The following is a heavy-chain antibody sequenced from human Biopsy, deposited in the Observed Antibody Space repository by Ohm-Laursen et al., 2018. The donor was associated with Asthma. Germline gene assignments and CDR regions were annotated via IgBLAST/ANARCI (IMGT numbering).Heavy chain of an antibody. CDR2: INSVFGTT. D-gene: IGHD2-2*01. J-gene: IGHJ4*02. Sequence: ESSVKVSCKSLGGTFNTYVIGWVRQAPGQGLEWMGGINSVFGTTTYPQKSQDRVTITADDSTSTVYMELSSLRSEDTAVYYCARKAGSCISRTCYSLDFWGQGTLVTVSS. CDR1: GGTFNTYV. V-gene: IGHV1-69*01. CDR3: ARKAGSCISRTCYSLDF.